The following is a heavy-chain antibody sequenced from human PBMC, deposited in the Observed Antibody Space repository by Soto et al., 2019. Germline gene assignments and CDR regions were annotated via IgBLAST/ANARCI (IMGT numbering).Heavy chain of an antibody. Sequence: QITLKESGPPLVKPTQTLTLTCTFSGFSLSTSGVGVGWIRQPPGQALEWLALIYWDDAKRYSLSMKSRLTITKDTSKNERDLTMTNMDPVDTATHYCAHSPYDCRGDAFAIWGQGTMVTVSS. J-gene: IGHJ3*02. CDR1: GFSLSTSGVG. CDR2: IYWDDAK. D-gene: IGHD2-15*01. V-gene: IGHV2-5*02. CDR3: AHSPYDCRGDAFAI.